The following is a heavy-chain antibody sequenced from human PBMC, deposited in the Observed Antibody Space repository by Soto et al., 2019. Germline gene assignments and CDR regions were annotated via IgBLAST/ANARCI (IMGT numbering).Heavy chain of an antibody. CDR2: IYFSGST. CDR3: ATYRKFFQI. J-gene: IGHJ3*02. CDR1: GGSISSGDYF. V-gene: IGHV4-30-4*01. Sequence: QVQLQESGPGLVEPSQTLSLTCSVSGGSISSGDYFWSWIRQPPGKGLEWIGYIYFSGSTYYNSSLKSRVTISVDRSKNHFFLNLTSVTAADTAVYYCATYRKFFQIWGQGTKVTVSS.